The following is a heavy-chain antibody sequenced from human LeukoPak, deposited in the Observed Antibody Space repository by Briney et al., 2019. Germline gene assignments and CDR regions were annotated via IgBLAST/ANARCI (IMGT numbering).Heavy chain of an antibody. CDR3: ARDHSDSSGYYYDYFDY. Sequence: GGSLRLSCSASGXTVSSNYMSWVRQAPGKGVEWVSVIYSGGSTYYADSVKGRFTISRDDSKNTLYLQMNSLRAEDTAVYYCARDHSDSSGYYYDYFDYWGQGTLVTVSS. J-gene: IGHJ4*02. CDR1: GXTVSSNY. D-gene: IGHD3-22*01. V-gene: IGHV3-66*01. CDR2: IYSGGST.